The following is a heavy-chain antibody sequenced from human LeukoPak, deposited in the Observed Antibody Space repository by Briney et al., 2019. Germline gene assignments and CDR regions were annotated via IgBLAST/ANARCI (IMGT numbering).Heavy chain of an antibody. J-gene: IGHJ4*02. D-gene: IGHD5-18*01. Sequence: PSETLSLTCTASGGSISSSSYYWGWIRQPPGKGLEWIGSIYYSGSTYYNPSLKSRVTISVDTSKNQFSLKLSSVTAADTAVYYCARQKPRQYSYGPYFDYWGQGTLVTVSS. V-gene: IGHV4-39*01. CDR2: IYYSGST. CDR1: GGSISSSSYY. CDR3: ARQKPRQYSYGPYFDY.